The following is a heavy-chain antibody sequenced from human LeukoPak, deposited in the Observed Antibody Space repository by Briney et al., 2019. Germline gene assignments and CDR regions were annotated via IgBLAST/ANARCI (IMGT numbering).Heavy chain of an antibody. V-gene: IGHV4-30-2*01. Sequence: SQTLSLTCAVSGGSISSGVYSWSWIRQPPGKGLEWIGYIYHSGSTYYNPSLKSRVTISVDRSKNQFSLKLSSVTAADTAVYYCARGKREGIPYCSGDCYPEYYFDYWGQGTLVTVSS. D-gene: IGHD2-21*02. CDR1: GGSISSGVYS. CDR2: IYHSGST. CDR3: ARGKREGIPYCSGDCYPEYYFDY. J-gene: IGHJ4*02.